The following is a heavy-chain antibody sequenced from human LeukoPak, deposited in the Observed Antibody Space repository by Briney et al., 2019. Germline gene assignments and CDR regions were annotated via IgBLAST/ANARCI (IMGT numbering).Heavy chain of an antibody. CDR2: IYTSGST. Sequence: PSETLSLTCTVSGGSISSYYWSWIRQPAGKGLEWIGRIYTSGSTNYNPSLKSRVTMSVDTSKNQFSLKLSSVTAADTAVYYCARDHPHWNDDYYYYYMDVWGKGTTVTVSS. V-gene: IGHV4-4*07. CDR1: GGSISSYY. D-gene: IGHD1-1*01. CDR3: ARDHPHWNDDYYYYYMDV. J-gene: IGHJ6*03.